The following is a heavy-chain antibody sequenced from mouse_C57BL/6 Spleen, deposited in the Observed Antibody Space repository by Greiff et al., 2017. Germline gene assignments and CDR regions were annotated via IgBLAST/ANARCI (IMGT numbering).Heavy chain of an antibody. Sequence: EVKLMESGPGLVKPSQSLSLTCSVTGYSITSVYYWNWIRQFPGNKLEWMGYISYDGSNNYNPSLKNRISITRDTSKNQFFLKLNSVTTEDTATYYCARAPLLYYARDYWGQGTSVTVSS. J-gene: IGHJ4*01. CDR1: GYSITSVYY. V-gene: IGHV3-6*01. D-gene: IGHD2-1*01. CDR3: ARAPLLYYARDY. CDR2: ISYDGSN.